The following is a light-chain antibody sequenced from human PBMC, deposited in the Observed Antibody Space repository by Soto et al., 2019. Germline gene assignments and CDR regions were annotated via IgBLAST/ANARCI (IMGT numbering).Light chain of an antibody. V-gene: IGKV3-15*01. CDR2: GAS. Sequence: EIVMTQSPATLSVSPGERVTLSCRASQTISTNLAWYQQRLGQAPRLLIYGASTRATDIPARFSGSGSGTEFTLTISSLQSEDFAVYYCQQYDTWPTFGQGTKVEVK. J-gene: IGKJ1*01. CDR1: QTISTN. CDR3: QQYDTWPT.